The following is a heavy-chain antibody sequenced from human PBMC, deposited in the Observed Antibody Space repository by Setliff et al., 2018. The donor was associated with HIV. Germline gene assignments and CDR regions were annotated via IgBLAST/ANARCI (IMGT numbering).Heavy chain of an antibody. CDR2: ISSSSSYI. J-gene: IGHJ2*01. CDR1: GFTFSSYS. V-gene: IGHV3-21*01. D-gene: IGHD1-26*01. Sequence: GESLKISCAASGFTFSSYSMNWVRQAPGKGLEWVSSISSSSSYIYYADSVKGRFTISRDNAKNSLYLQMNSLRAEDTAGYYCARALSWENWYFDLWGRGTLVTVSS. CDR3: ARALSWENWYFDL.